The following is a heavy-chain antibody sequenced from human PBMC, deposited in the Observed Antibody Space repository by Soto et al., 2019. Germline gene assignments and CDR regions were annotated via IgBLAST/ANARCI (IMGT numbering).Heavy chain of an antibody. CDR1: GGAVSSDNYY. V-gene: IGHV4-61*01. CDR3: ARDYSSGFELGY. D-gene: IGHD6-19*01. CDR2: IYYSGGT. J-gene: IGHJ4*02. Sequence: QVQLQESGPGLVKPSETLSLTCTVSGGAVSSDNYYWSWIRQPPGKGLEWIGYIYYSGGTNYNPSRKSRGTISVDTSKNQFSLKLSSVTAADTALYFCARDYSSGFELGYWGQGTLVTVSS.